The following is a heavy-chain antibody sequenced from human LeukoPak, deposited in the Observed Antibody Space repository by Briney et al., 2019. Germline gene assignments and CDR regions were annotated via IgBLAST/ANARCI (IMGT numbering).Heavy chain of an antibody. D-gene: IGHD3-3*01. V-gene: IGHV3-23*01. CDR1: GFTLSSYA. Sequence: PGGSLRLSCAASGFTLSSYAMSWVRQAPGKGLEWVSLISGNAGSTYYADSVKGRFTISRDITKNTLYLQMNSLRAEDTATYYYAKDGLQSSEWLPPLNSWGQGTLVTVSS. CDR3: AKDGLQSSEWLPPLNS. J-gene: IGHJ4*02. CDR2: ISGNAGST.